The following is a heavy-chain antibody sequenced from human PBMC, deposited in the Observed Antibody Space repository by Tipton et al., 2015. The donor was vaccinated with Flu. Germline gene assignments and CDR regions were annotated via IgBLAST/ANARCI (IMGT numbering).Heavy chain of an antibody. Sequence: SLRLSCVASGFTFNNYPMSWVRQAPGKGLEWVSGIAGGGGSTYYRESVKGRLTISRDNAKNSLYLQLNSLRAEDTALYYCARTRGGYCTTTSCFADYFDFWGQGTLVAVSS. V-gene: IGHV3-23*01. CDR3: ARTRGGYCTTTSCFADYFDF. D-gene: IGHD2-2*01. J-gene: IGHJ4*02. CDR1: GFTFNNYP. CDR2: IAGGGGST.